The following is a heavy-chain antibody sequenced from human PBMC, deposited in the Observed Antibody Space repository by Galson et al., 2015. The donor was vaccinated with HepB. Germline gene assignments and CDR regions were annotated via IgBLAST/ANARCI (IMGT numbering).Heavy chain of an antibody. D-gene: IGHD3-9*01. V-gene: IGHV3-21*01. CDR1: GFTFSSYS. J-gene: IGHJ3*02. CDR3: ARGNYYDILTGWDDAFDI. Sequence: SLRLSCAASGFTFSSYSMNWVRQAPGKGLEWVSSISSSSSYIYYADSVKGRFTISRDNAKNSLYLQMNSLRAEDTAVYYCARGNYYDILTGWDDAFDIWGQGTMVTVSS. CDR2: ISSSSSYI.